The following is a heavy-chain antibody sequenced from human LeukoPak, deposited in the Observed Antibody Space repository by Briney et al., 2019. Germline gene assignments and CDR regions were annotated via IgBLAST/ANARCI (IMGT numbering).Heavy chain of an antibody. J-gene: IGHJ4*02. CDR1: GYTFTSYG. D-gene: IGHD6-19*01. Sequence: GASVKVSCKASGYTFTSYGISWVRQAPGQGLEWMGWISAYNGNTNFAQKLQGRITMTTDTSTSTAYMEVRSLRSDDTAVYYCARDVAVAEYFDYWGQGTLVTVSS. CDR3: ARDVAVAEYFDY. CDR2: ISAYNGNT. V-gene: IGHV1-18*01.